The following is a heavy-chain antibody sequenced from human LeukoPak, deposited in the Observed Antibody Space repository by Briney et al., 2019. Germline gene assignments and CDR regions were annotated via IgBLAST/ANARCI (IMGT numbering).Heavy chain of an antibody. D-gene: IGHD3-22*01. V-gene: IGHV3-30-3*01. CDR1: GFTFSSHT. CDR2: ISYDGSNN. J-gene: IGHJ4*02. Sequence: HPGGSLRLSCAVFGFTFSSHTMHWVRQAPGKGLEWVALISYDGSNNNYADSVKGRFTISRDNDKKSLYLQMNSLRAEDTAVYYCARDLYYFDSSACFGYWGQGTLVTVSS. CDR3: ARDLYYFDSSACFGY.